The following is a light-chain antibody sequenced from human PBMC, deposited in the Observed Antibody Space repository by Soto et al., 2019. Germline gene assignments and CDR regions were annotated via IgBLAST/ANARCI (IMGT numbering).Light chain of an antibody. CDR3: SSYAGSNNVV. CDR2: EVS. V-gene: IGLV2-8*01. J-gene: IGLJ2*01. Sequence: QSALTQPPSASGSPGQSVTISCTGTSSDVGGYNYDSWYQQHPGKAPKLMIYEVSKRPSGVPDRFSGSKSGNTASLTVSGLQAEDEADYYCSSYAGSNNVVFGGGTKLTV. CDR1: SSDVGGYNY.